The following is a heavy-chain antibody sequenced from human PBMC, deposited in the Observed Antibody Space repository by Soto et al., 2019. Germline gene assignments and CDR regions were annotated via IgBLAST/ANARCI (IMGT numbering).Heavy chain of an antibody. CDR2: IIPMFGKP. Sequence: QVQLVQSGAEVREPGSSVKVSCEASGGTFRSYAINWVRQAPGQGLEWMGGIIPMFGKPNYAEKFLGRVTICADESPGTAYMEVPRLKAEDTAVYYWARSMETNYFYCMDVWGLGTTVTVSS. D-gene: IGHD2-8*01. J-gene: IGHJ6*02. CDR1: GGTFRSYA. V-gene: IGHV1-69*01. CDR3: ARSMETNYFYCMDV.